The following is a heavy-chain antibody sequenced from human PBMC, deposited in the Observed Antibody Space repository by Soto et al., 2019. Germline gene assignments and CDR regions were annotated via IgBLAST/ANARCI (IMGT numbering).Heavy chain of an antibody. V-gene: IGHV1-69*13. CDR2: ITPMFGKP. CDR3: ARDGALYDSSAYYFLY. D-gene: IGHD3-22*01. Sequence: GASVKVSFKASGGTFSSYTINWLRQAPGQGLEWMGGITPMFGKPNYAQKFQGRVTITADESTSTGYMELRSLRSDDTAVYYCARDGALYDSSAYYFLYWGQGTLVTVS. J-gene: IGHJ4*02. CDR1: GGTFSSYT.